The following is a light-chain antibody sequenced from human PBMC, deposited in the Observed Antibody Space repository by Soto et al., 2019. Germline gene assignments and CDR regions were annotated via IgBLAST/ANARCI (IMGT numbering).Light chain of an antibody. Sequence: EIVLTQSPATVSLSPGERATLSCRASQSIGTYLAWYQQKPGLAPRLLFYDASKRATGIPARFSGSGSGTDFTLTISSLEPEAFAVYYCQQRASWPPSLTFGGGTKVEIK. V-gene: IGKV3-11*01. CDR2: DAS. J-gene: IGKJ4*01. CDR3: QQRASWPPSLT. CDR1: QSIGTY.